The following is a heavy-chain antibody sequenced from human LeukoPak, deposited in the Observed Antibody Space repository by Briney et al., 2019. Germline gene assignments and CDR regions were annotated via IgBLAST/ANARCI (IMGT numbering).Heavy chain of an antibody. CDR3: AKGAHIYGDYGAVDI. V-gene: IGHV3-33*06. D-gene: IGHD4-17*01. CDR1: GFTFSDYG. Sequence: PGRSLRLSCTGSGFTFSDYGMHWVRQAPGKGLEWVAVIWYDGNKKYYADSVKGRFTISRDNSKNTQYLQMNSLRAEDTAVYYCAKGAHIYGDYGAVDIWGQGTMVTIPS. CDR2: IWYDGNKK. J-gene: IGHJ3*02.